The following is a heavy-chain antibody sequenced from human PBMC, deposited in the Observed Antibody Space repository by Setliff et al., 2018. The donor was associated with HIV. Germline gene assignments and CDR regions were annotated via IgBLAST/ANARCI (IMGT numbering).Heavy chain of an antibody. V-gene: IGHV4-31*03. D-gene: IGHD3-22*01. J-gene: IGHJ2*01. Sequence: KPSETLSLTCTVSGGSISSGGYYWSWIRQHPGKGLEWIGYISYSGSTYYNPSLKSRVTISVDTSKNQFSLKLSSVTAADTAVYYCASRITMIAKAYWYFDLWGRGTLGTVSS. CDR1: GGSISSGGYY. CDR3: ASRITMIAKAYWYFDL. CDR2: ISYSGST.